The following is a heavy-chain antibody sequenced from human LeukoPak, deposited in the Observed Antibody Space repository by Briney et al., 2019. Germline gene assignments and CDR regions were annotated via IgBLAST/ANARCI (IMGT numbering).Heavy chain of an antibody. CDR1: GFTFSSYA. J-gene: IGHJ4*02. D-gene: IGHD3-22*01. Sequence: PGGSLRLSCAASGFTFSSYAMHWVRQAPGKGLHWVAVISYDGTNKYYADSVKGRFTISRDNSKNTLYLQLNSLRDEDTAVYYCARTHDSGGYLYSNFDHWGQGTLVTVSS. CDR3: ARTHDSGGYLYSNFDH. CDR2: ISYDGTNK. V-gene: IGHV3-30-3*01.